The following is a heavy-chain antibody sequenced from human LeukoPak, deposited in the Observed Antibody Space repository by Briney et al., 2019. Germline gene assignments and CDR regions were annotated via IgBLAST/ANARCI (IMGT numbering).Heavy chain of an antibody. CDR2: ISSSSSYI. V-gene: IGHV3-21*01. CDR3: ARDLDYGDYGYFQH. D-gene: IGHD4-17*01. J-gene: IGHJ1*01. CDR1: GFTFSSYS. Sequence: PGGSLRLSCAASGFTFSSYSMNWVRQAPGKGLEWVSSISSSSSYIYYADSVKGRFTISRDNAKNSLYLQMNSLRAEDTAVYYCARDLDYGDYGYFQHWGQGTLVTVSS.